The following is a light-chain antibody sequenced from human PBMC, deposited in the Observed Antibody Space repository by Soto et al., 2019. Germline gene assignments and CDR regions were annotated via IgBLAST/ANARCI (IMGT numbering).Light chain of an antibody. J-gene: IGKJ5*01. V-gene: IGKV3D-20*01. CDR2: DTS. CDR1: QSINSNY. CDR3: QQYGSSPT. Sequence: EIVLTQSPATLSLSPGERATLSCGASQSINSNYLAWYQQKPGLAPRLVIYDTSRRAPGIPDRLTGSGFGTDFTLTISRLEPEDSAIYYCQQYGSSPTFGQGTRLEIK.